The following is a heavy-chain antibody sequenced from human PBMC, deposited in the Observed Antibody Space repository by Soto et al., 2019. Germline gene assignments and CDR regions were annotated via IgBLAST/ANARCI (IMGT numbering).Heavy chain of an antibody. D-gene: IGHD3-10*01. CDR1: GFTFVNYA. CDR3: ARGFSAGKGSPPDY. CDR2: LNGSGGST. Sequence: EVRLLESGGGLVQPGGSLRLSCAASGFTFVNYAMTWFRRVPGKGLGWVSGLNGSGGSTSSADSVKGRFAISRDNSKNTLYLQMNSLRDGDTAVYYCARGFSAGKGSPPDYWGQGTLVTVSS. J-gene: IGHJ4*02. V-gene: IGHV3-23*01.